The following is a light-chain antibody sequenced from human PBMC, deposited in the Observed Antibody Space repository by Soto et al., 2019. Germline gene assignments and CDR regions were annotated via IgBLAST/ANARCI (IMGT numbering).Light chain of an antibody. CDR1: SSDIGGCNY. CDR3: SSYTSSTTYV. J-gene: IGLJ1*01. Sequence: QSALTQPASVSGSPGQSITISCTGSSSDIGGCNYVSWYQQHPDKAPKLMIYHVSNRPSGISSRFSGSKSGNTASLTISGLQAEDEADYYCSSYTSSTTYVFGTGTKVTVL. V-gene: IGLV2-14*01. CDR2: HVS.